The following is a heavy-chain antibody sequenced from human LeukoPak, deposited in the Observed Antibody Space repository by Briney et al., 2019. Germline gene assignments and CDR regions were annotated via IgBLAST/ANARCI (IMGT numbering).Heavy chain of an antibody. V-gene: IGHV5-51*01. CDR1: GYSFTSYW. Sequence: GESLKISCKSSGYSFTSYWIGWVRQMPGKGLEWMGIIYPGDSDTRYSPSFQGQVTISADKSISTAYLQWSSLKASDTAMYYCARAWEYSSSRYYFDYWGQGTLVTVSS. CDR2: IYPGDSDT. CDR3: ARAWEYSSSRYYFDY. D-gene: IGHD6-13*01. J-gene: IGHJ4*02.